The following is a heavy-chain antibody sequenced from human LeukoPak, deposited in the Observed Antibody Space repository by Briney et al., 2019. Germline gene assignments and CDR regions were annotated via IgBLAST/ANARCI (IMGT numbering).Heavy chain of an antibody. CDR2: MNPNSGNT. D-gene: IGHD2-21*02. V-gene: IGHV1-8*01. CDR3: TRDAGGGDCYSCPNWFDP. J-gene: IGHJ5*02. Sequence: GASVKVSCKASGYTFTSYDINWVRQATGQGLEWMGWMNPNSGNTGYAQKFQGRVTMTSDTSISTAYMELSRLRSDDTAVYYCTRDAGGGDCYSCPNWFDPWGQGTLVTVSS. CDR1: GYTFTSYD.